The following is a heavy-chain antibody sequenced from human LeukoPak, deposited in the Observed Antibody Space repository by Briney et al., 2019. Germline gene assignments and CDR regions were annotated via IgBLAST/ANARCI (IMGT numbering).Heavy chain of an antibody. D-gene: IGHD2-15*01. CDR3: ARNRLEYCSGGSCFYYGMDV. CDR2: IYYGGST. CDR1: GASISSSSCY. V-gene: IGHV4-39*01. J-gene: IGHJ6*01. Sequence: SETLSLTCTVSGASISSSSCYWGWIRQPLGKGLEWVGSIYYGGSTYYNPSLKSRLTISVDTSKNQFSLKLSSVTAADTAVYYCARNRLEYCSGGSCFYYGMDVWGQGTTVTVSS.